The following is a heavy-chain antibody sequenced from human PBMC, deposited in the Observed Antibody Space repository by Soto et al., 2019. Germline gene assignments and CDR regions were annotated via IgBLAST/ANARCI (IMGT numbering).Heavy chain of an antibody. J-gene: IGHJ6*02. Sequence: SETLSLTCTVSGGSITSYYWTWIRQPPGQGLEWIGYISDIGSTSYNPSLTSRVTMLVDTSKKQFSLKLSSVTEADSAVYFCARSIPDSRGGGMDVWSQGATVTVSS. CDR1: GGSITSYY. CDR2: ISDIGST. CDR3: ARSIPDSRGGGMDV. V-gene: IGHV4-59*01. D-gene: IGHD3-10*01.